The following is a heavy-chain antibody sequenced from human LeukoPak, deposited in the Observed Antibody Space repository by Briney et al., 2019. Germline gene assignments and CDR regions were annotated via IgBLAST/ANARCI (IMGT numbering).Heavy chain of an antibody. D-gene: IGHD3-3*01. J-gene: IGHJ3*02. CDR1: GFTFSSYS. Sequence: PGGSLRLSCAASGFTFSSYSMNWVRQAPGKGLVWVSRINTDGSSTSYADSVKGRFTISRDNAKNTLYLQMNSLRAEDTAVYYCARDSHYDFWSGPRDAFDIWGQGTMVTVSS. CDR3: ARDSHYDFWSGPRDAFDI. V-gene: IGHV3-74*01. CDR2: INTDGSST.